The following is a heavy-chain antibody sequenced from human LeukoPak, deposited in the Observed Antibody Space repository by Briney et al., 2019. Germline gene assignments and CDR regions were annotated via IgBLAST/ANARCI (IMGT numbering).Heavy chain of an antibody. CDR1: GFTFSDYW. CDR3: AKDAAVGSSGYYYVPPLYYFHY. J-gene: IGHJ4*02. CDR2: IKDDGSET. D-gene: IGHD3-22*01. V-gene: IGHV3-7*01. Sequence: PGGSLRLSCAASGFTFSDYWITWVRQAPGKGLQWVANIKDDGSETYYVDSVKGRFTISRDNAKNSLYLQMNTLRAEDTAVYYCAKDAAVGSSGYYYVPPLYYFHYWGQGTLVTVSS.